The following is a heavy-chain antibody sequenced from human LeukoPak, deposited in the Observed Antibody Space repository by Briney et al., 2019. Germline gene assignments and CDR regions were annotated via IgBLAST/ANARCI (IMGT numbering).Heavy chain of an antibody. Sequence: SETLSLTCAVSGGSISSSNWWSWVRQPPGKGLEWIGEIYHSGSTNYNPSLKSRVTISVDKSKNQFSLKLSSVTAADTAVYYCARGSGGGAAAVGAFDVWGQGTMVTVSS. J-gene: IGHJ3*01. V-gene: IGHV4-4*02. D-gene: IGHD6-13*01. CDR3: ARGSGGGAAAVGAFDV. CDR2: IYHSGST. CDR1: GGSISSSNW.